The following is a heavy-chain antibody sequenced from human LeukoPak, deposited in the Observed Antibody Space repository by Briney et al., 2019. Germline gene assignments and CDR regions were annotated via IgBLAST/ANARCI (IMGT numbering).Heavy chain of an antibody. V-gene: IGHV4-61*02. Sequence: SETLSLTCTVSGGSISSGSYYWSWIRQPAGKGLEWIGRIYTSGSTNYNPSLKSRVTISVDTSKNQFSLKLSSVTAADTAVYYCARYPAKAKRYFDLWGRGTLVTVSS. CDR3: ARYPAKAKRYFDL. J-gene: IGHJ2*01. CDR1: GGSISSGSYY. CDR2: IYTSGST.